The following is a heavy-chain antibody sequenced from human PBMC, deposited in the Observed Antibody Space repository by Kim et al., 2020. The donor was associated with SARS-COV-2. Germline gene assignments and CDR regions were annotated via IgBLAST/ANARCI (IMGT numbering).Heavy chain of an antibody. Sequence: YADSVKARFSISSDNSTNTLYLQVTGLRAEDTAVYYCAKDVGDYIGAMIYWGQGTLVSVSS. CDR3: AKDVGDYIGAMIY. V-gene: IGHV3-23*01. D-gene: IGHD4-17*01. J-gene: IGHJ4*02.